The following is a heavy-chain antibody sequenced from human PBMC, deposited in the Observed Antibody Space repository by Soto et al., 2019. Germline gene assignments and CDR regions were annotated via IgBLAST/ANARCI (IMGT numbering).Heavy chain of an antibody. D-gene: IGHD3-9*01. Sequence: QVQLVQSGAEVKKPGSSVKVSCKASGGTFSSYTISWVRQAPGQGLEWMGRIIPILGIANYAQKFQGRVTITADKSTSTAHMELSSLRSEDTAVYYCARGALKDILTGYYPDGYFQHWGQGTLVTVSS. J-gene: IGHJ1*01. CDR3: ARGALKDILTGYYPDGYFQH. CDR1: GGTFSSYT. CDR2: IIPILGIA. V-gene: IGHV1-69*02.